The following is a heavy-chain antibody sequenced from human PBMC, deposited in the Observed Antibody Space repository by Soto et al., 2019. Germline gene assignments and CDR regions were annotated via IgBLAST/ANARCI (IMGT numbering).Heavy chain of an antibody. CDR2: ISGSGAST. D-gene: IGHD6-6*01. J-gene: IGHJ6*03. CDR1: GFAFSSYX. V-gene: IGHV3-23*01. Sequence: GESLKISCAASGFAFSSYXMSWVRQAPGKGLEWVSAISGSGASTYYADSVKGRVTIYRDNSKNTLYLLMNSLRAEDTAVYYCAKSVLIPARPGFGYYYMDVWGKGTTVTVSS. CDR3: AKSVLIPARPGFGYYYMDV.